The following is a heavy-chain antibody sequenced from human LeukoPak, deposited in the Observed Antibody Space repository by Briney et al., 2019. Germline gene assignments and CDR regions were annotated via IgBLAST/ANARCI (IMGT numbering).Heavy chain of an antibody. CDR1: GGSISSYY. CDR2: ISYSGNT. J-gene: IGHJ4*02. D-gene: IGHD6-13*01. Sequence: KLSETLSLTCTVSGGSISSYYWSWIRQPPGKGLEWIGYISYSGNTNYNPSLKSRVTISVDTSKNQFSLKLTSVTAADTAVYYCARQGGYIAPLALWGQGTLVTVSA. CDR3: ARQGGYIAPLAL. V-gene: IGHV4-59*08.